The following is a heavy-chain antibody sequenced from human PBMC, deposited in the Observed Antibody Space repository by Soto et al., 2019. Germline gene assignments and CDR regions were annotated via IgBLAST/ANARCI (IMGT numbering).Heavy chain of an antibody. CDR2: IYYSGST. J-gene: IGHJ4*02. Sequence: LSLTCTVSGGSISSSSYYWGWIRQPPGKGLEWIGSIYYSGSTYYNPSLKSRVTISVDTSKNQFSLKLSSVTAADTAVYYCARYSSSSNNFDYWGQGTLVTVSS. CDR1: GGSISSSSYY. CDR3: ARYSSSSNNFDY. V-gene: IGHV4-39*01. D-gene: IGHD6-6*01.